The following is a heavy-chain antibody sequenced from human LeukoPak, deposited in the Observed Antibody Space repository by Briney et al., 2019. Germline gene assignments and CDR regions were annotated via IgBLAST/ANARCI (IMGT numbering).Heavy chain of an antibody. CDR2: ISGSGGST. D-gene: IGHD1-20*01. V-gene: IGHV3-23*01. J-gene: IGHJ4*02. CDR1: GFTFSSYG. CDR3: AMFSYVSGTTIS. Sequence: GGSLRLSCAASGFTFSSYGMHWVRQAPGKGLEWVSAISGSGGSTYYADSVKGRFTISRDNAKNTLYLQMNSLRAEDTAVYYCAMFSYVSGTTISWGQGTLVTVSS.